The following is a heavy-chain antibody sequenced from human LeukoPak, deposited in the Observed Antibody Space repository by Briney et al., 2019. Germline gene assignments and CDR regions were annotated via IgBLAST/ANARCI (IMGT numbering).Heavy chain of an antibody. Sequence: GRSLRLSCAASGFTFSSYAMHWVRQAPGKGLEWVAVISYDGSNKYYADSVKGRFTISRDNSKNTLYLQMNSLRAEDTAVYYCAKLPYDFWSGYSLFDYWGQGTLVTVSS. CDR3: AKLPYDFWSGYSLFDY. CDR2: ISYDGSNK. J-gene: IGHJ4*02. D-gene: IGHD3-3*01. CDR1: GFTFSSYA. V-gene: IGHV3-30-3*02.